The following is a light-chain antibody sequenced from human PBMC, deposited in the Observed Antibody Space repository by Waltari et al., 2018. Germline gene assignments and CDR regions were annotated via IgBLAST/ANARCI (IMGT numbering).Light chain of an antibody. Sequence: DIQMTQSPSSLSASVGDRVTIPCRASQSISSYLNWYQEKPGKAPKLLIYAASSLQSGVPSRFSGSGSGTDCTLTISSLQPEDFATYYWQQSYSTPLTCGGGTKVEIK. CDR3: QQSYSTPLT. J-gene: IGKJ4*01. CDR1: QSISSY. V-gene: IGKV1-39*01. CDR2: AAS.